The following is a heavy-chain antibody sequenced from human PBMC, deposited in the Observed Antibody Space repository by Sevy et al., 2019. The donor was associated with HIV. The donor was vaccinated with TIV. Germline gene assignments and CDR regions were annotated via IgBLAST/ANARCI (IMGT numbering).Heavy chain of an antibody. Sequence: GGYLRLSCAASGFTFRTYRMQWVRQAPGKGLEWVAFIRYDGNNKYYTDSVKGRFTISRDNSKNTLYLHMNSLRAEDTAVYYCAHRDYYFDYWGQGTLVTVSS. V-gene: IGHV3-30*02. CDR1: GFTFRTYR. CDR2: IRYDGNNK. CDR3: AHRDYYFDY. J-gene: IGHJ4*02.